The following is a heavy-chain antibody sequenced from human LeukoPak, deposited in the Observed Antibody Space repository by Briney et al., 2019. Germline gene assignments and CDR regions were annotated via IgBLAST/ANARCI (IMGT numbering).Heavy chain of an antibody. CDR3: AGNPYYYTSGSYYNSAFDI. V-gene: IGHV4-39*02. D-gene: IGHD3-10*01. J-gene: IGHJ3*02. Sequence: SETLSLTCTVSGGSISNSRYYWDWIRQPPGKGLEWIGSITYSGTTYYNPSLRSRVTISVDTSKNHFSLKLSSVTAADTAVYYCAGNPYYYTSGSYYNSAFDIWGQGTMVTVSS. CDR1: GGSISNSRYY. CDR2: ITYSGTT.